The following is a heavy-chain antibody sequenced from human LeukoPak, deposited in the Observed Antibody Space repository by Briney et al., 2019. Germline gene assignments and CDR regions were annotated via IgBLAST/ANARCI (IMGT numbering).Heavy chain of an antibody. CDR1: GFTFSSYG. J-gene: IGHJ3*02. CDR2: ISYDGSNK. Sequence: PGGSLRLSCAASGFTFSSYGMHWVRQAPGKGLEWVAVISYDGSNKYYADSVKGRFTISRDNSKNTLYLQMNSLRAEDTAVYYCARDHGGYSYGYCRRTCPPNDAFDIWGQGTMVTVSS. V-gene: IGHV3-30*03. D-gene: IGHD5-18*01. CDR3: ARDHGGYSYGYCRRTCPPNDAFDI.